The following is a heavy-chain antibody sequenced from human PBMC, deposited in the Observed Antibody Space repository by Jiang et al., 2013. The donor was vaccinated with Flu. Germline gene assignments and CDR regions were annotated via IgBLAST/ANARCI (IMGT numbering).Heavy chain of an antibody. CDR1: GGSISSGGYV. CDR2: LLQWEH. CDR3: AREAQNQKYYYGMDV. V-gene: IGHV4-31*03. D-gene: IGHD1-14*01. J-gene: IGHJ6*02. Sequence: GLVKPSQTLSLTCTVSGGSISSGGYVLDLDPPXPREGPGMDWVHLLQWEHLLQSSPKDRVTISLDTSKNQFSLKVTSMTAADTAVYYCAREAQNQKYYYGMDVWGQGTTVTVSS.